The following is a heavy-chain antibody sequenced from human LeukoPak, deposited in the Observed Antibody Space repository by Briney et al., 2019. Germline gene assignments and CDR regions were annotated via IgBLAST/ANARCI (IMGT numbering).Heavy chain of an antibody. CDR2: ISYDGKNE. CDR1: GFTFSNFG. J-gene: IGHJ4*02. D-gene: IGHD5-24*01. Sequence: PGGSLRLSCAASGFTFSNFGMHWVRQAPGKGLEWVAVISYDGKNEYYTDPVKGRFTISRDNAKNTVYLQMNSLKPEDTAVYYCAKQMAVDYFDYWGQGTLVTVSS. CDR3: AKQMAVDYFDY. V-gene: IGHV3-30*18.